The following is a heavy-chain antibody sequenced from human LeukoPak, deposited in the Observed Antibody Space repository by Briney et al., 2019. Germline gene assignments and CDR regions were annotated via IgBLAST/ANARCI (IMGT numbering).Heavy chain of an antibody. V-gene: IGHV1-18*01. CDR2: ISAYNGNT. D-gene: IGHD1-26*01. J-gene: IGHJ4*02. Sequence: ASVKVSCKASGYTFTSYGISWVRQAPGQGLEWMGWISAYNGNTNYAQKFQGRVTMTRDMSTSTVYMELSSLRSEDTAVYYCARDRDSGRSNLCFDYWGQGTLVTVSS. CDR1: GYTFTSYG. CDR3: ARDRDSGRSNLCFDY.